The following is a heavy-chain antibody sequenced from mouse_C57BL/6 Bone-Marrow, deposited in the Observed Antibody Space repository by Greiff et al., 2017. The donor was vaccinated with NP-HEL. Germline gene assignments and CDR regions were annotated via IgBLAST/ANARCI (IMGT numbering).Heavy chain of an antibody. CDR1: GFNIKDYY. J-gene: IGHJ1*03. CDR3: TLFYYYGSSYRYFDV. D-gene: IGHD1-1*01. Sequence: VQLKQSGAELVRPGASVKLSCTASGFNIKDYYMHWVKQRPEQGLEWIGRIDPEDGDTEYAPKFPGKATMTADTSSNTAYLQLSSLTSEDTAVYYCTLFYYYGSSYRYFDVWGTGTTVTVSS. CDR2: IDPEDGDT. V-gene: IGHV14-1*01.